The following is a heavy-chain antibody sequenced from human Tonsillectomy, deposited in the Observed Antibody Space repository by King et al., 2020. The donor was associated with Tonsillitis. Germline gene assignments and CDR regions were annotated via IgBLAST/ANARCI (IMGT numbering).Heavy chain of an antibody. V-gene: IGHV4-59*01. CDR2: IYYSGST. CDR3: ARGSRIAARPGAFDI. Sequence: PLQESGPGLVKPSENLSLTCTVSGGSISSYYWSWLRPPPGKGLEWIGYIYYSGSTNYNPSLKSRVTISVDTSKNQFSLKLSSVTAADTAVYYCARGSRIAARPGAFDIWGQGTMVTVSS. D-gene: IGHD6-6*01. J-gene: IGHJ3*02. CDR1: GGSISSYY.